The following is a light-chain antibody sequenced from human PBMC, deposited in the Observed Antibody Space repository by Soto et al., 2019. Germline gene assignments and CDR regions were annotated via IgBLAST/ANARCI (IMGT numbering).Light chain of an antibody. CDR1: QSVSSN. CDR2: GAS. Sequence: EIVMTQSPATLSVPPGERATLSCRASQSVSSNLAWYQQKPGQAPRLLIYGASTRATGIPARFSGSESGTEFTLTISSLQSEDFAVYYCQQYNNWPQTFGQGTKVDIK. V-gene: IGKV3-15*01. J-gene: IGKJ1*01. CDR3: QQYNNWPQT.